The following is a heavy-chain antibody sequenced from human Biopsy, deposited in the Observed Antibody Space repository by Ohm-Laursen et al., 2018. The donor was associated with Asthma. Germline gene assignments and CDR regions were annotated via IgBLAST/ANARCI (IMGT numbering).Heavy chain of an antibody. D-gene: IGHD3-10*01. CDR2: ISVYNGNT. CDR3: ARAVDYSHYYGIDV. Sequence: ASVKVSCKTSGYTFNSAGTTWVRQAPGQGLEWMGWISVYNGNTKVAQKLQDRVTMITDTSTSTAYMELRSLRSDDTAVYFCARAVDYSHYYGIDVWGQGTTVTVS. CDR1: GYTFNSAG. J-gene: IGHJ6*02. V-gene: IGHV1-18*01.